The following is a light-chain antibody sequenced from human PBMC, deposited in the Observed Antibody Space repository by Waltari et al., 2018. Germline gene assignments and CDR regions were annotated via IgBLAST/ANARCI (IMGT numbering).Light chain of an antibody. Sequence: QSALTQPASVSGSPGQSVTVSCTGSSADVGGVNYVSWYQQHPGKVPKLMIYDVRQRPTVFSLRLPASRPGNTRYLTIPGLQPEDEADYYCCPYAGPSPGVRGTGTKLPVL. CDR2: DVR. CDR3: CPYAGPSPGV. V-gene: IGLV2-23*02. J-gene: IGLJ3*02. CDR1: SADVGGVNY.